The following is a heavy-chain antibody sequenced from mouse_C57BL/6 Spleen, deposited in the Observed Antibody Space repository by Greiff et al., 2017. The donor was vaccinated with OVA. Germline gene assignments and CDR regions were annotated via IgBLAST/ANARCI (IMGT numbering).Heavy chain of an antibody. CDR1: GFTFSNYW. Sequence: EVKVVESGGGLVQPGGSMKLSCVASGFTFSNYWMNWVRQSPEKGLEWVAQIRLKSDNYATHYAESVKGRFTISRDDSKSSVYLQMNNLRAEDTGIYYCTEGYYGSSAWFAYWGQGTLVTVSA. CDR2: IRLKSDNYAT. D-gene: IGHD1-1*01. CDR3: TEGYYGSSAWFAY. V-gene: IGHV6-3*01. J-gene: IGHJ3*01.